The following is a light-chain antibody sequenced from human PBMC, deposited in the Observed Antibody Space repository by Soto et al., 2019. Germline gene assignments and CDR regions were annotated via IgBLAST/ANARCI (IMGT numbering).Light chain of an antibody. CDR1: NSDIGGFTY. J-gene: IGLJ1*01. CDR2: EVS. Sequence: QSALTQPASVSGSPGQSITISCTGTNSDIGGFTYVSWYQQHPGKAPKLIIYEVSNRPSGVSDRFSGFKSGNTASLTISGLQAEDDADYYCVSYTTSASYVFGTGTKLTVL. V-gene: IGLV2-14*01. CDR3: VSYTTSASYV.